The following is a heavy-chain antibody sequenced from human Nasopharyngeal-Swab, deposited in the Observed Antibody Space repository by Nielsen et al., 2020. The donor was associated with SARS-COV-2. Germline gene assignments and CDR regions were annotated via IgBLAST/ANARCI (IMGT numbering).Heavy chain of an antibody. CDR1: GSRFTTYW. CDR2: IYPSDSDT. CDR3: ARSPYGGNSGGDY. D-gene: IGHD4-23*01. J-gene: IGHJ4*02. V-gene: IGHV5-51*01. Sequence: GESLKISCKGSGSRFTTYWIGWVRQMPGKGLEWMGIIYPSDSDTRYSPSFQGQVTISADKSINTAYLQWSRLSASDTAMYYCARSPYGGNSGGDYWGQGTLVTVSS.